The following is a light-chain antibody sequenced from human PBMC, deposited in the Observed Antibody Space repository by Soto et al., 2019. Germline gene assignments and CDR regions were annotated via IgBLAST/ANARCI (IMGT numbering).Light chain of an antibody. V-gene: IGKV1-17*02. Sequence: DIQMTQSPSSLSASVGDRVTITCRTRQDIRNDLGWYQQKPGKAPKRLLQSASSLQSGVPSRFSGSGSGAEFTLPTENRQPEDIAPYYWRQQHNYRLTFGQGTNVEIK. CDR3: RQQHNYRLT. CDR1: QDIRND. J-gene: IGKJ1*01. CDR2: SAS.